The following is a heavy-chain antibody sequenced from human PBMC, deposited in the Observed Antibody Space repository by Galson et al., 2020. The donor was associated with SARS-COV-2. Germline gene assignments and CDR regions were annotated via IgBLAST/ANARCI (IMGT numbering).Heavy chain of an antibody. D-gene: IGHD4-17*01. CDR2: ISHSGGT. V-gene: IGHV4-30-2*01. CDR3: ARLHYGEYAPEACDI. CDR1: GTSISSGSYS. Sequence: SETLSLTCAVSGTSISSGSYSWNWIRQPPGKGLEWIGYISHSGGTYYNPSPKSRVTISGDRSKNQFSLRLSSVTAADTAVYYCARLHYGEYAPEACDIWGPGTRVTVAS. J-gene: IGHJ3*02.